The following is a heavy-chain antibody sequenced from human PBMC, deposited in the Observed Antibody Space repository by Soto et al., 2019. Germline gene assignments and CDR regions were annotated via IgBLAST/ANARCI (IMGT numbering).Heavy chain of an antibody. J-gene: IGHJ5*02. V-gene: IGHV4-4*02. CDR2: IYHSGST. CDR1: SCSISSSDW. Sequence: SETLSLTCAFSSCSISSSDWWSWVRQPPGKGLEWIGEIYHSGSTNYNPSLKSRVTISVDKSKNQFSLKLSSVTAADTAVYYCARVTKYYDILTGYGSYGNWFDPWGQGTLVTVSS. CDR3: ARVTKYYDILTGYGSYGNWFDP. D-gene: IGHD3-9*01.